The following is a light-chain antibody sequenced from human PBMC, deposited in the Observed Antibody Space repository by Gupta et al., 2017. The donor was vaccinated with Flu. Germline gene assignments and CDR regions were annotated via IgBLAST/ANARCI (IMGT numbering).Light chain of an antibody. J-gene: IGLJ3*02. CDR3: QVWDSRSDQGV. Sequence: SYFLTQSPSVSVAPGQTAKITCGGNNIETKSVHWYQQKPGQAPVLGVYDDSDRPSGIPERISGYNSGNTATLNISRVEAGDEADYVCQVWDSRSDQGVLGGGTKL. V-gene: IGLV3-21*02. CDR2: DDS. CDR1: NIETKS.